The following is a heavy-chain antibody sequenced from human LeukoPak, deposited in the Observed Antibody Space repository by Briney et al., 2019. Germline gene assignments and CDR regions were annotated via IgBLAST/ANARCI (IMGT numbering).Heavy chain of an antibody. CDR2: IYYSGST. Sequence: SETLSLTCTVSGGSISSYYWTWIRQPPGKGLEWIGYIYYSGSTNYNPSLKSRVTISVDTSKNQFSLKLTSVTAADTAVYYCTGGDSSDYYGVDVWGQGTTVTVSS. CDR3: TGGDSSDYYGVDV. D-gene: IGHD2-21*02. V-gene: IGHV4-59*01. CDR1: GGSISSYY. J-gene: IGHJ6*02.